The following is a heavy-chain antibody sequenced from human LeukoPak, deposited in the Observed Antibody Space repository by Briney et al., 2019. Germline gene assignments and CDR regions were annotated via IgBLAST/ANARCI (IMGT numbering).Heavy chain of an antibody. Sequence: ASETLSLTCTVSGGSISSGDYYWSWIRQPPGKGLQWIGYIYYSGSTYYNPSLKSRVTISVDTSKNQFPLKLSSVTAADTAVYYCARESYIVFNWFDPWGQGTLVTVSS. CDR2: IYYSGST. D-gene: IGHD5/OR15-5a*01. CDR1: GGSISSGDYY. V-gene: IGHV4-30-4*01. J-gene: IGHJ5*02. CDR3: ARESYIVFNWFDP.